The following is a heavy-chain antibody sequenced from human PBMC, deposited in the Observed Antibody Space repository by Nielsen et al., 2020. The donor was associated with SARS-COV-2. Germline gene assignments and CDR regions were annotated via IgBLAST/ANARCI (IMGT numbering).Heavy chain of an antibody. CDR1: GGSISSSSYY. J-gene: IGHJ4*02. Sequence: SETLSLTCTVSGGSISSSSYYWGWIRQPPGKGLEWIGSIYYSGSTYYNPSLKSRVTISVDTSKNQFSLKLSSVTAADTAVYYCARESPSTVTPMCYFDYWGQGTLVTVSS. D-gene: IGHD4-17*01. CDR2: IYYSGST. CDR3: ARESPSTVTPMCYFDY. V-gene: IGHV4-39*07.